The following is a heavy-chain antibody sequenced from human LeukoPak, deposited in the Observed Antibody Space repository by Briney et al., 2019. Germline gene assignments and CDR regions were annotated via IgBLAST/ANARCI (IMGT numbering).Heavy chain of an antibody. CDR1: GFTFSSNA. CDR3: AKQGIYCSGGSCYSP. Sequence: GGSLRLSCAASGFTFSSNAMSWVRQAPGKGLEWVSAISGSGGSAYYADSVKGRFTISRDNSKNTLYLQMNSLRAEDTAVYYCAKQGIYCSGGSCYSPWGQGTLVTVSS. D-gene: IGHD2-15*01. J-gene: IGHJ5*02. CDR2: ISGSGGSA. V-gene: IGHV3-23*01.